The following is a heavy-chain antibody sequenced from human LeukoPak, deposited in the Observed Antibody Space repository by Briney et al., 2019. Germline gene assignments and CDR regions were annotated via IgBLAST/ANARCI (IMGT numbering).Heavy chain of an antibody. V-gene: IGHV3-20*04. CDR1: GFTFDDYG. CDR2: INWNGGST. D-gene: IGHD1-26*01. CDR3: ARDNFVGVTAVGNAFDI. J-gene: IGHJ3*02. Sequence: GGSLRLSCAASGFTFDDYGMSWVRQAPGKGLEWVSGINWNGGSTGYADSVKGRFTISRDNAKNSLYLQMNSLRAEDTALYYCARDNFVGVTAVGNAFDIRGQGTMVTVSS.